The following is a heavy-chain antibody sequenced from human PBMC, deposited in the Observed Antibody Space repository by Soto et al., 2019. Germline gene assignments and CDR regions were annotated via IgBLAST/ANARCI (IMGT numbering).Heavy chain of an antibody. Sequence: EVQLLESGGGLVQPGGSLRLSCAASGFTFRSFAMSWVRQPPGKGLEGSSAISGSGGSTYYADSVKGRFTISRDNSKNTLYLQMNSLRAEDTAVYYCAKARSWDFWSGYYTGQVDYWGQGTLVTVSS. D-gene: IGHD3-3*01. CDR2: ISGSGGST. J-gene: IGHJ4*02. CDR3: AKARSWDFWSGYYTGQVDY. V-gene: IGHV3-23*01. CDR1: GFTFRSFA.